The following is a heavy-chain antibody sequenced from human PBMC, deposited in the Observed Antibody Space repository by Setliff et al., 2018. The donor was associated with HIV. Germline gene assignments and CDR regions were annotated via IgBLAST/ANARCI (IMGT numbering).Heavy chain of an antibody. J-gene: IGHJ4*02. Sequence: GGSLRLSCAASGFTFSSYSMNWVRQAPGKGLEWVSSISSSSSYIYYADSVKGRFTISRDNAKNSLCLQMNSLRAEDTAVYYCARRDCSGGSCYMGYWGQGTLVTVSS. D-gene: IGHD2-15*01. CDR1: GFTFSSYS. CDR3: ARRDCSGGSCYMGY. V-gene: IGHV3-21*01. CDR2: ISSSSSYI.